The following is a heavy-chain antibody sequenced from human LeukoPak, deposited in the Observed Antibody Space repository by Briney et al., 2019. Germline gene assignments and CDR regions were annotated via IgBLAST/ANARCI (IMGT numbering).Heavy chain of an antibody. D-gene: IGHD6-6*01. CDR2: INHSGST. J-gene: IGHJ6*03. Sequence: SETLSLTCAVYGVSFSGYYWSWIRQPPGKGLEWIGEINHSGSTNYNPSLKSRVTISVDTSKNQFSLKLSSVTAADTAVYYCARHFSPSSSSRGGYYYYYMDVWGKGTTVTVSS. CDR3: ARHFSPSSSSRGGYYYYYMDV. CDR1: GVSFSGYY. V-gene: IGHV4-34*01.